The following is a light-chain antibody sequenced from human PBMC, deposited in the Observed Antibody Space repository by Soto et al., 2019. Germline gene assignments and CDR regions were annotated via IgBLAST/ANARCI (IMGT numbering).Light chain of an antibody. J-gene: IGKJ1*01. CDR2: DAS. CDR1: QTISNW. Sequence: DIQMAQSPSTLSASVGDRVTITCRASQTISNWLAWYQQKPGKAPKLLINDASSLEGGVPSRFSGSGSGTEFTLTLSSLQPDDFATYYCQQYYSYWTCCQGTKVEIK. CDR3: QQYYSYWT. V-gene: IGKV1-5*01.